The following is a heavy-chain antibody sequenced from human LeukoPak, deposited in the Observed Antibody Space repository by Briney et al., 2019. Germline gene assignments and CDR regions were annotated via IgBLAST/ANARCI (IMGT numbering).Heavy chain of an antibody. CDR1: GFSFSGYA. V-gene: IGHV3-30*04. CDR3: ARQEARNYYYEGLDY. D-gene: IGHD3-22*01. CDR2: ISYNGRRK. Sequence: GGSLRLSCVGSGFSFSGYAIHWVRQAPGKGLEWVALISYNGRRKEYADSVKGRFTIDRDNSKKTVYLQMNSLRPDDTAIYFCARQEARNYYYEGLDYWGQGNLVTVSS. J-gene: IGHJ4*02.